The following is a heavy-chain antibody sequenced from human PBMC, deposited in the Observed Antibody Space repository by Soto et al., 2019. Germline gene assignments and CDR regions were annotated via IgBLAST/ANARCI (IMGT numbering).Heavy chain of an antibody. V-gene: IGHV1-3*01. CDR1: RYTFTSDA. CDR2: INAGNGNT. Sequence: ASEKVSCKASRYTFTSDAMHWVRQAPGQRLEWMGWINAGNGNTKYSQKFQGRVTITRDTSASTAYMELSSLRSEDTAVYYCARREWLGNYFDYWGQGTLVTVSS. D-gene: IGHD6-19*01. J-gene: IGHJ4*02. CDR3: ARREWLGNYFDY.